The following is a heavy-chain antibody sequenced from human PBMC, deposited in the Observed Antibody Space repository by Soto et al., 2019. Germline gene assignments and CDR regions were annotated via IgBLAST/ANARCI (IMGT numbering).Heavy chain of an antibody. J-gene: IGHJ6*02. CDR3: ARESGIRHYYYYGMDV. CDR1: VYTLSSYA. D-gene: IGHD1-1*01. Sequence: SGKGSGSSSVYTLSSYAISLVRQAPGQGLEWMGGIIPIFVTANYAQKFQGRFTITADESTSTAYMDLSSLRSEYTAVYYCARESGIRHYYYYGMDVWGQATTVTVSS. CDR2: IIPIFVTA. V-gene: IGHV1-69*13.